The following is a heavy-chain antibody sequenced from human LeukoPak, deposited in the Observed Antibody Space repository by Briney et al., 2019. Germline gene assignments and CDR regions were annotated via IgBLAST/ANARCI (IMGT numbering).Heavy chain of an antibody. V-gene: IGHV3-48*01. D-gene: IGHD1-26*01. CDR3: ARAPKFRLVGVPKGPFDP. CDR2: IRSSSSTI. CDR1: GFTFSSYS. J-gene: IGHJ5*02. Sequence: GGSLRLSCAASGFTFSSYSMNWVRQAPGKGLEWVSYIRSSSSTIYYADSVKGRFTISTDNANNSLFLQMNSLRAEDTAVYYCARAPKFRLVGVPKGPFDPWGQGSLVTVSS.